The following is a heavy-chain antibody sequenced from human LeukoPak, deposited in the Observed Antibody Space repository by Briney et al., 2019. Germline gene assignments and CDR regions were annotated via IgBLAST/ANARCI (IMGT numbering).Heavy chain of an antibody. J-gene: IGHJ4*02. D-gene: IGHD2-8*01. CDR1: GGTFSSYA. V-gene: IGHV1-69*13. CDR3: ASPNDLLGFDY. Sequence: ASVKVSCKPSGGTFSSYAISWVRQAPGQGLEWMGGIIPIFGTANYAQKFQGRVTITADESTSTAYMELSSLRSEDTAVYYCASPNDLLGFDYWGQGTLVTVSS. CDR2: IIPIFGTA.